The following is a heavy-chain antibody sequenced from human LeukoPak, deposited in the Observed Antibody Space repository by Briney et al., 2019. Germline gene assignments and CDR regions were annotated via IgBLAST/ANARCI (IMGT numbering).Heavy chain of an antibody. D-gene: IGHD4-17*01. Sequence: PSETLSLTCAVSGYSISGGYYWGWIRQPPGKGLEWIGSIHHSGSTYYNPSLKSRITLSIDTSKNQFSLKLSSVTAADTAVYFCARRNYGDYDYWGQGTLVTVSS. CDR2: IHHSGST. CDR1: GYSISGGYY. V-gene: IGHV4-38-2*01. CDR3: ARRNYGDYDY. J-gene: IGHJ4*02.